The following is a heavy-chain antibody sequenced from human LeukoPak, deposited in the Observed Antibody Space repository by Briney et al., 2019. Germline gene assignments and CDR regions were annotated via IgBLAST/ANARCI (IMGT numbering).Heavy chain of an antibody. CDR3: ARDYGYAVDT. J-gene: IGHJ3*02. D-gene: IGHD3-16*01. Sequence: GGSLRLSCAASGFTFSGYTLNWVRQAPGKGLEWVSYISRTSDIVSYADSVRGRFTISRDNAKNSLYLQMSSLRAEDTVVYYCARDYGYAVDTWGQGTMVTVSS. V-gene: IGHV3-48*01. CDR2: ISRTSDIV. CDR1: GFTFSGYT.